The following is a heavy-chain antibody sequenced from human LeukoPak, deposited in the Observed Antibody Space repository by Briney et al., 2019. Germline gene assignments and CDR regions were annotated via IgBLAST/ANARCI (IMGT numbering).Heavy chain of an antibody. Sequence: SQTLSLTCTVSAGSISSGSYYWSWIRQPAGKGLEWIGRIYTSGSTNYNPSLKSRVTISVDTSKNQFSLKLSSVTAADTAVYYCARFGAAPRARAFDIWGQGTMVTVSS. CDR1: AGSISSGSYY. V-gene: IGHV4-61*02. CDR3: ARFGAAPRARAFDI. J-gene: IGHJ3*02. D-gene: IGHD3-16*01. CDR2: IYTSGST.